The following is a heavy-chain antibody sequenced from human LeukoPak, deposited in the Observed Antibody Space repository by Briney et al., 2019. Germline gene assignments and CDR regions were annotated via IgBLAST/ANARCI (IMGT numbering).Heavy chain of an antibody. CDR2: ITGSGDTT. Sequence: PGGSLRLSCAASGFIFSNYAMSWVRQAPGKGLEWVSAITGSGDTTYYADSVKGRFTISRGNSKNTLYVEMNTLRAEDTAVYYCAKWGDYDILTGYYVSDFWGQGALVTVSS. CDR3: AKWGDYDILTGYYVSDF. J-gene: IGHJ4*02. V-gene: IGHV3-23*01. CDR1: GFIFSNYA. D-gene: IGHD3-9*01.